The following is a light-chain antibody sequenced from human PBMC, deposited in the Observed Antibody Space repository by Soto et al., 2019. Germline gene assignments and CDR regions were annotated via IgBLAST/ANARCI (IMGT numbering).Light chain of an antibody. J-gene: IGKJ3*01. V-gene: IGKV3-15*01. CDR3: QQGST. CDR1: QSVSSN. Sequence: EIVITQSPATLSVSPGERATLSCRASQSVSSNLAWYQQKPGQAPRLLIYGASTRATGIPARFSGSGSGTEFTLTIRSLQSEDFAVYYCQQGSTFGPGTKVDIK. CDR2: GAS.